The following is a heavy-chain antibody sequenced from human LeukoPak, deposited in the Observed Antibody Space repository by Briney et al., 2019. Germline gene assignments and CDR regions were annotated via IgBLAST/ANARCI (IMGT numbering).Heavy chain of an antibody. D-gene: IGHD3-3*01. CDR3: ARGYLFTRRRYAFDP. J-gene: IGHJ5*02. CDR1: GGSFSGYY. Sequence: SETLSLTCAVYGGSFSGYYWSRIRQPPGKGLEWIGEINHSGSTNYNPSLKSRVTISVDTSKNQFSLKLSSVTAADTAVYYCARGYLFTRRRYAFDPWGQGTLVTVSS. V-gene: IGHV4-34*01. CDR2: INHSGST.